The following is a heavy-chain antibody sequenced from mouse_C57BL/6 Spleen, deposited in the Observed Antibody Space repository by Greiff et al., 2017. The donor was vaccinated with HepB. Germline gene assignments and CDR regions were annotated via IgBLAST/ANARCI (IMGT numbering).Heavy chain of an antibody. Sequence: VQLQQSGPELVKPGASVKISCKASGYAFSSSWMNWVKQRPGKGLEWIGRIYPGDGDTNYNGKFKGKATLTADKSSSTAYMQLSSLTSEDSAVYSCARDDGYEAWFADWGQGTLVTVSA. CDR2: IYPGDGDT. D-gene: IGHD2-3*01. J-gene: IGHJ3*01. CDR3: ARDDGYEAWFAD. V-gene: IGHV1-82*01. CDR1: GYAFSSSW.